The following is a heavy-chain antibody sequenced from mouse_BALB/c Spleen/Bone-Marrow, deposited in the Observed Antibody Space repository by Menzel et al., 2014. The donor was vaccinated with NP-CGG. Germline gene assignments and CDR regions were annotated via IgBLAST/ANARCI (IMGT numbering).Heavy chain of an antibody. CDR1: GYTFTDYA. D-gene: IGHD1-1*01. V-gene: IGHV1-67*01. CDR3: ASYYCSSYFDY. J-gene: IGHJ2*01. CDR2: ISTYSGNT. Sequence: QVQLKESGPELVRPGVSVKISCKGSGYTFTDYAMHWVKRSHAKSLEWIGVISTYSGNTNYNQKFKGKATMTVDKSSITSYIELAILTSDDSAIYYCASYYCSSYFDYWGQRTTLTVSS.